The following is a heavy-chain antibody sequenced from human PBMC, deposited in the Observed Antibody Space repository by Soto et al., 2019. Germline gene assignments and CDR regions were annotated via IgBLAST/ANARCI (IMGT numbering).Heavy chain of an antibody. Sequence: PSETLSLTCAVSGYSISSGYYWGWIRQPPGKGLEWIGSIYHSGSTYYNPSLKSRVTISVDTSKNQFSLKLSSVTAADTAVYYCARDDGVPQRAFDIWGQGTMVTV. J-gene: IGHJ3*02. V-gene: IGHV4-38-2*02. CDR3: ARDDGVPQRAFDI. CDR1: GYSISSGYY. CDR2: IYHSGST. D-gene: IGHD2-2*01.